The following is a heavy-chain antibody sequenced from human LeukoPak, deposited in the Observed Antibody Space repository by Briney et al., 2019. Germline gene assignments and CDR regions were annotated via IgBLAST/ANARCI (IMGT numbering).Heavy chain of an antibody. Sequence: SETLSLTCSVSGGSISNYYWTWVRQPPGKGLEWIGYVYHSGSTNYNPSRESRVTISVDKSKNQFSLKLSSVAAATTAVYYCASVPFSSGKHYYYYGMDVWGQGTTVTVSS. D-gene: IGHD3-22*01. CDR2: VYHSGST. CDR3: ASVPFSSGKHYYYYGMDV. J-gene: IGHJ6*02. CDR1: GGSISNYY. V-gene: IGHV4-59*12.